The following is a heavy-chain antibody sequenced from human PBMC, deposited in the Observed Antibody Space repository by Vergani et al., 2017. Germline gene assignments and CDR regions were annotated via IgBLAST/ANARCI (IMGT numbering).Heavy chain of an antibody. D-gene: IGHD5-24*01. J-gene: IGHJ4*02. CDR2: IYYSGST. CDR3: ARGEARDGYNSAYYFDY. Sequence: QVQLQESGPGLVKPSQTLSLTCTVSGGSISSGDYYWSWIRQPPGKGLEWIGYIYYSGSTNYNPSLKSRVTISVDTSKNQFSLKLSSVTAADTAVYYCARGEARDGYNSAYYFDYWGQGTLVTVSS. V-gene: IGHV4-30-4*01. CDR1: GGSISSGDYY.